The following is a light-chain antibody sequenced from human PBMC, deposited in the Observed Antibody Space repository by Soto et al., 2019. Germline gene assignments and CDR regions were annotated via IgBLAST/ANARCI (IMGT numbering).Light chain of an antibody. Sequence: DIQMTQSPSTLSASVGDRVTITCRASQSISRWLAWYQQKPGKAPKLLIYQASNLESGVPSRFSGGGSGTEFTLTVSSLQPDDSATYYCQQYSNQWTFGQGTKVDIK. CDR1: QSISRW. CDR2: QAS. CDR3: QQYSNQWT. J-gene: IGKJ1*01. V-gene: IGKV1-5*03.